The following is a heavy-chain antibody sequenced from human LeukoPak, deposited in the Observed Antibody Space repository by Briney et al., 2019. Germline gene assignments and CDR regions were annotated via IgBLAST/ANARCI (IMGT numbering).Heavy chain of an antibody. D-gene: IGHD5-18*01. V-gene: IGHV1-2*06. CDR3: ARDGRYSYGSDY. Sequence: ASVKVSCKASGYIFTGYYMHWVRQAPGQGLEWMGRINPNSGGTNYAQKFQGRVTMTRDTSISTAYMELGRLRSDDTAVYYGARDGRYSYGSDYWGQGTLVTVSS. J-gene: IGHJ4*02. CDR2: INPNSGGT. CDR1: GYIFTGYY.